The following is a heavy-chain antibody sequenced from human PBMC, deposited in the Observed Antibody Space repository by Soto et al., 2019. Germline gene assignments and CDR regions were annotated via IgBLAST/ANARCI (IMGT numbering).Heavy chain of an antibody. J-gene: IGHJ5*02. D-gene: IGHD3-3*01. Sequence: QVQLVQSGAEVKKPGASVKVSCTASGYTFKSVYMPWVRQAPGQGLEWIGMINPTYGSVSFAQKFQCRVTLTPDRPTRTVYMELRSLTGEDTAVYFCARDFGRHGAVDTTGWFDPWGQGTLVTVSS. CDR2: INPTYGSV. CDR1: GYTFKSVY. CDR3: ARDFGRHGAVDTTGWFDP. V-gene: IGHV1-46*02.